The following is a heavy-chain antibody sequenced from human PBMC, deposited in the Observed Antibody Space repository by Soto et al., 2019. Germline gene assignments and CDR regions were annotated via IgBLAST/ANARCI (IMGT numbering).Heavy chain of an antibody. CDR1: GFTFSSSW. V-gene: IGHV3-7*03. J-gene: IGHJ6*02. CDR3: TRKRFGMDV. Sequence: GGSQRLSCAASGFTFSSSWMSWVRQAPGKGLEWVANIKEDGSEKDYVDPVKGRFTITRDNAKNSLYLQMNNLRAEDTAVYFCTRKRFGMDVWGQGTTVTVSS. CDR2: IKEDGSEK.